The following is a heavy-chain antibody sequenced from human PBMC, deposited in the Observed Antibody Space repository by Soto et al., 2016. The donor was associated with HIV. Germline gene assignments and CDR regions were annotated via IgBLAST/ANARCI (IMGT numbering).Heavy chain of an antibody. V-gene: IGHV4-59*01. CDR1: GDSISNFY. J-gene: IGHJ4*02. CDR2: MYYTGRT. D-gene: IGHD2-21*01. Sequence: QVQLQESGPGVVKPSETLSLTCTVSGDSISNFYWIWIRQSPGKGLEWIGYMYYTGRTHTTPPEESSHHIIRHVKSPVFPEADVCDRCDTAVYYCARDRLCGGECYQNWDQGTQVTV. CDR3: ARDRLCGGECYQN.